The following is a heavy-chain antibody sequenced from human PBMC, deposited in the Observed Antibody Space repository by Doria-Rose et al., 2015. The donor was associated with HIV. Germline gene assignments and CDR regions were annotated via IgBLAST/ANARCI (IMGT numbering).Heavy chain of an antibody. J-gene: IGHJ3*01. CDR1: GFTFSNAS. D-gene: IGHD3-16*01. CDR3: TTDRFFPS. V-gene: IGHV3-15*07. CDR2: IKSKPDGGTT. Sequence: EVRLLESGGGLVKPGGALRLSCAASGFTFSNASMDWVRQAPGEGLELVGRIKSKPDGGTTEYAAPVKGRFSISRDDSKNTLSLQMNILKTKDTAVYYCTTDRFFPSWGQGTMVTVSS.